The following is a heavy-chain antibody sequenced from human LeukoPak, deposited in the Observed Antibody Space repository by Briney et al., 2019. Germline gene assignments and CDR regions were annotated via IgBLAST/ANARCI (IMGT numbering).Heavy chain of an antibody. V-gene: IGHV3-9*01. J-gene: IGHJ4*02. Sequence: PGGSLRLSCAASGFTFDDYAMHWVRQAPGKGLEWVSGISWNSGSIGYADSVKGRFTISSDNAKNSLYLQMNSLRAEDTALYYCAKGSYGAEGFDYWGQGTLVTVSS. D-gene: IGHD4-17*01. CDR1: GFTFDDYA. CDR3: AKGSYGAEGFDY. CDR2: ISWNSGSI.